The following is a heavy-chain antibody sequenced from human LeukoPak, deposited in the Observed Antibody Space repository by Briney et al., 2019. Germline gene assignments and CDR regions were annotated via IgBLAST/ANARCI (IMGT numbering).Heavy chain of an antibody. J-gene: IGHJ3*02. CDR2: INWIGSII. CDR1: GFTFDDYA. D-gene: IGHD3-22*01. CDR3: AKDADSSGYDAFDI. Sequence: GGSLRLSCAASGFTFDDYAMHWVRQPPGKGLEWVSAINWIGSIIGYADSVKGRFTISRDKAKKSLYLQMNSLRAEDTAFYYCAKDADSSGYDAFDIWGQGILVTVSS. V-gene: IGHV3-9*01.